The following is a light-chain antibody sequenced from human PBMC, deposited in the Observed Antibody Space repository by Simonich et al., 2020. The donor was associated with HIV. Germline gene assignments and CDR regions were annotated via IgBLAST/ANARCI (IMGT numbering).Light chain of an antibody. Sequence: IVLTRSPATLSLSPGERVTPSSSASQSFSSYLAWYQQRPGQAPRLPTYDASNRAPDIPARFSGSGSGTDFTLTSSSLEPEDCAFYYCQQRSNWLTFGGGTKVEIK. CDR2: DAS. CDR3: QQRSNWLT. V-gene: IGKV3-11*01. CDR1: QSFSSY. J-gene: IGKJ4*01.